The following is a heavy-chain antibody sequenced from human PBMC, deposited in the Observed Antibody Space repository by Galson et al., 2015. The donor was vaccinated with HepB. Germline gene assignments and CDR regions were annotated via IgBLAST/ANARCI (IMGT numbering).Heavy chain of an antibody. J-gene: IGHJ3*02. CDR3: AREDIVASDAFDI. D-gene: IGHD5-12*01. CDR1: GYTFTSYY. V-gene: IGHV1-46*03. CDR2: INPSGGST. Sequence: SVKVSCKASGYTFTSYYMHWVRQAPGQGLEWMGIINPSGGSTSYAQRFQGRVTMTRDTSTSTVYMELSSLRSEDAAVYYCAREDIVASDAFDIWGQGTMVTVSS.